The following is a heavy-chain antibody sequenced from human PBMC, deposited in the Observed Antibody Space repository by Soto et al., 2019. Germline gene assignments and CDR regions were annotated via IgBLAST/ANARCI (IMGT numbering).Heavy chain of an antibody. J-gene: IGHJ4*02. CDR1: GYSFSSYW. CDR3: ARHLGPYSSSSPVGC. Sequence: GESLKLSCQGSGYSFSSYWITWVRQMPGKGLEWMGRIDPSDAYTTYRPSFQGHVTISADKSISTAYLQWSSLKASDTAMYYCARHLGPYSSSSPVGCWGLGTLVTVSS. V-gene: IGHV5-10-1*01. CDR2: IDPSDAYT. D-gene: IGHD6-6*01.